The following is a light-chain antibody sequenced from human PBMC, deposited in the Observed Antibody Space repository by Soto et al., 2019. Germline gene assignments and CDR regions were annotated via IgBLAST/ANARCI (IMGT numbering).Light chain of an antibody. J-gene: IGKJ1*01. CDR3: QQYNNWPRT. CDR2: GAT. V-gene: IGKV3-15*01. CDR1: QSISSSY. Sequence: EIVLTQSPGTLCLSPGERATLPCRASQSISSSYLAWYQQKPGQAPRLLIHGATTRATGIPARFSGSGSGTEFTLTISSLQSEDFAVYYCQQYNNWPRTFGQGTKVDIK.